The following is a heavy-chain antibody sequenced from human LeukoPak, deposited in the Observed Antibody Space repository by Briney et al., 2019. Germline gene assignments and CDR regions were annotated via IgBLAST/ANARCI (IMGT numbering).Heavy chain of an antibody. D-gene: IGHD1-26*01. V-gene: IGHV4-39*07. CDR3: ARVGSGSYYRHFDY. CDR1: GGSISSSSYY. Sequence: SETLSLTCTVSGGSISSSSYYWGWIRQPPGKGLEWIGSIYYSGSTYYNPPLKSRVTISVDTSKNQFSLTLSSVTAADTAVYYCARVGSGSYYRHFDYWGQGILVTVSS. CDR2: IYYSGST. J-gene: IGHJ4*02.